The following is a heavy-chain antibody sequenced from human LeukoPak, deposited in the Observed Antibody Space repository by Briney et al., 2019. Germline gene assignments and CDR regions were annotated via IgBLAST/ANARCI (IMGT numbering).Heavy chain of an antibody. CDR2: IYYSGST. Sequence: SETLSLTCTVSGGSISSYYWSWIRQPPGKGLEWIGYIYYSGSTNYNPSLKSRVTISVDTSKNQFSLKLSSVTAADTAVYYCARSYVDYYDSSGTFDYWGQGTLVTVSS. V-gene: IGHV4-59*08. CDR1: GGSISSYY. CDR3: ARSYVDYYDSSGTFDY. J-gene: IGHJ4*02. D-gene: IGHD3-22*01.